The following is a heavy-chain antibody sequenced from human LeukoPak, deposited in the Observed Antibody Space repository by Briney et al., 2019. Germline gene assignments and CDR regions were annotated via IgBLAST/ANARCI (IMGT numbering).Heavy chain of an antibody. V-gene: IGHV1-2*02. Sequence: ASVKVSCKASGYSLTNYYIHWVRQAPGQGLEWMGWINPDHGGTNYAQKFQGRVTMTRDTSISTVYMELRGLRSEDTAVYYCARGIRPGFWSGYYTHNWFDPWGQGTLVTVSS. CDR3: ARGIRPGFWSGYYTHNWFDP. CDR2: INPDHGGT. CDR1: GYSLTNYY. J-gene: IGHJ5*02. D-gene: IGHD3-3*01.